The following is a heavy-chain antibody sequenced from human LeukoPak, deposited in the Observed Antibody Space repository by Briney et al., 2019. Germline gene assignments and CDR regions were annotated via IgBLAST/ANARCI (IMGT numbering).Heavy chain of an antibody. V-gene: IGHV3-23*01. CDR3: AKVSVPAAIHYPYDY. D-gene: IGHD2-2*01. J-gene: IGHJ4*02. CDR2: ISGSDGST. Sequence: PEGSLRLSCAAAGFTFSNYAMSWVRQAPGKGLEWVSGISGSDGSTYYADSVKGRSTISRDNSKNTLYLQMNSLRAEDTAVYYCAKVSVPAAIHYPYDYWGQGTLVTVSS. CDR1: GFTFSNYA.